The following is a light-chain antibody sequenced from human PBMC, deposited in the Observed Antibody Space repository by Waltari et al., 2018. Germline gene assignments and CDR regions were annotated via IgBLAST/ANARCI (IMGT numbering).Light chain of an antibody. J-gene: IGLJ2*01. CDR3: ATWDNSLTAVV. Sequence: QSVLTQPPSVSAPPGQKVTISCSGSSSNIGNYLVSWYHQLPGATPKLLIYDNYTRPSGIPDRFSASKSGTSATLDITGLQIGDEADYYCATWDNSLTAVVFGGGTKLTVL. CDR1: SSNIGNYL. V-gene: IGLV1-51*01. CDR2: DNY.